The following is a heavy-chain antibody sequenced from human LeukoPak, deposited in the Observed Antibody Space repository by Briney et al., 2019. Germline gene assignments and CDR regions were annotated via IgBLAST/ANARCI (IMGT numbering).Heavy chain of an antibody. Sequence: GESLKISCKGSGFTFANYWIGWVRQMPGKGLEWLGTTYPGDSDTRYNPSIQGQVTISADKSISTAYLQWSSLKASDTAMYYCAMYFGAGSYQFDFWGQGTRVTVSS. V-gene: IGHV5-51*01. CDR1: GFTFANYW. CDR3: AMYFGAGSYQFDF. CDR2: TYPGDSDT. D-gene: IGHD3-10*01. J-gene: IGHJ4*02.